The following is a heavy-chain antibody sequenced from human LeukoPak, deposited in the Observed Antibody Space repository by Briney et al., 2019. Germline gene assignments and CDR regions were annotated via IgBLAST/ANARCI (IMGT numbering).Heavy chain of an antibody. J-gene: IGHJ3*02. CDR1: GGSISSGGYY. V-gene: IGHV4-31*03. CDR3: ARYRDSGGRLAFDI. CDR2: IYYTGST. Sequence: SSETLSLTCTVSGGSISSGGYYWSWIRQHPEKGLEWIGYIYYTGSTFYNPSLKSRVIISVDTSKNQFSLRLSSVTVADTAVYYCARYRDSGGRLAFDIWGQGKMATVSS. D-gene: IGHD2-15*01.